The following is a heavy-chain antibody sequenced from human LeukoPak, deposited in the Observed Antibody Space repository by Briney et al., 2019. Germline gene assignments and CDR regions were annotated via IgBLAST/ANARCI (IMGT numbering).Heavy chain of an antibody. Sequence: GGSLRLSCAASGFTFSSYAMSWVRQAPGKGLEWVSAISGSGGSTYYADSVEGRFTISRDNSKNTLYLQMNSLRAEDTAVYYCAKDQVGARSFGYWGQGTLVTVSS. D-gene: IGHD1-26*01. CDR1: GFTFSSYA. J-gene: IGHJ4*02. V-gene: IGHV3-23*01. CDR3: AKDQVGARSFGY. CDR2: ISGSGGST.